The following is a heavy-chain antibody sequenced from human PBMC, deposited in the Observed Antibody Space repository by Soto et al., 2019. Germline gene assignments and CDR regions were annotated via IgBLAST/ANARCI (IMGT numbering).Heavy chain of an antibody. V-gene: IGHV4-34*01. Sequence: SETLSLTCAVYGGSFSGYYWSWIRQPPGKGLEWIGEINHSGSTNYNPSLKSRVTISVDTSKNQFSLKLSSVTAADTAVYYCARELQGKVVVPVFDYWGQGTLVTVSS. CDR3: ARELQGKVVVPVFDY. D-gene: IGHD2-2*01. CDR2: INHSGST. CDR1: GGSFSGYY. J-gene: IGHJ4*02.